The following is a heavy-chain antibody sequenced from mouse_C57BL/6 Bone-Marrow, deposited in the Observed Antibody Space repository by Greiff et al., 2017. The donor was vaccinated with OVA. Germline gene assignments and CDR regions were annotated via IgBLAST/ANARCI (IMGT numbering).Heavy chain of an antibody. Sequence: EVQLVESGPGLVKPSQSLSLTCSVTGYSITSGYYWNWIRQFPGNKLEWMGYISYDGSNNYNPSLKNRISITRDTSKNQFFLKLNSVTTEDTATYYCAKRGDVADWGQGTLVTVSA. CDR2: ISYDGSN. CDR1: GYSITSGYY. D-gene: IGHD3-3*01. CDR3: AKRGDVAD. J-gene: IGHJ3*01. V-gene: IGHV3-6*01.